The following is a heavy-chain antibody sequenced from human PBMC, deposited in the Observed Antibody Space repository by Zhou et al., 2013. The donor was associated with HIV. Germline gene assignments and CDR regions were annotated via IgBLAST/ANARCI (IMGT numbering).Heavy chain of an antibody. Sequence: QVQLVQSGAEVKKPGSSVKVSCKTSGAPFSSFAFNWMRQAPGQGLEWVGGIIPILGTPNYAQKFLGRVAISADEPSATVYLELSGLRSGDTAVFFXASDRSGQVVEYYY. J-gene: IGHJ6*01. CDR1: GAPFSSFA. CDR3: ASDRSGQVVEYYY. CDR2: IIPILGTP. V-gene: IGHV1-69*11. D-gene: IGHD3-3*01.